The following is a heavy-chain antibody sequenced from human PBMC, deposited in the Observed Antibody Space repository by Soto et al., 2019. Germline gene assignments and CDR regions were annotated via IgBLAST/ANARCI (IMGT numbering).Heavy chain of an antibody. CDR3: ARHGVVPAARDDGYYFGMDV. Sequence: GEYLKLPCKCSGYSFNRPWISWVRQMPGKGLEWMGRIDPSDSYTNDSPSFQGHVTISADKSISTAYLQWSSLKASDTAMYYCARHGVVPAARDDGYYFGMDVWGQGTTVTVS. J-gene: IGHJ6*02. V-gene: IGHV5-10-1*01. D-gene: IGHD2-2*01. CDR2: IDPSDSYT. CDR1: GYSFNRPW.